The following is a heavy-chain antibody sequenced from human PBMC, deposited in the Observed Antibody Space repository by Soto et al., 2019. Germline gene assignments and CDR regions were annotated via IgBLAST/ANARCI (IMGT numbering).Heavy chain of an antibody. Sequence: GLGWIRQPPGKALEWLALIYWDDDKRYSPSLKSRLTITQDTSKNQVVLTMTNMDPVDTATYYCAHRVGDSSGYYSDFAYWGQGTLVPVSS. V-gene: IGHV2-5*02. CDR1: G. CDR3: AHRVGDSSGYYSDFAY. D-gene: IGHD3-22*01. CDR2: IYWDDDK. J-gene: IGHJ4*02.